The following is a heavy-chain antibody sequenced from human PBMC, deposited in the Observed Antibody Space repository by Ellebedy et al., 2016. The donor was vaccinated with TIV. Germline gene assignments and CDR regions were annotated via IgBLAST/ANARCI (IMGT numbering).Heavy chain of an antibody. J-gene: IGHJ4*02. D-gene: IGHD4-17*01. V-gene: IGHV3-15*07. CDR1: GFTFSPSW. CDR2: IKRKTDGGTT. Sequence: PGGSLRLSCAASGFTFSPSWMHWVRRPPGKGLEWVGRIKRKTDGGTTDYAAPVKGRFTISRDDSKNTLYLQMNSLKTEDTAVYYCATDSMMTTVSAYPVDYWGQGTLVTVSS. CDR3: ATDSMMTTVSAYPVDY.